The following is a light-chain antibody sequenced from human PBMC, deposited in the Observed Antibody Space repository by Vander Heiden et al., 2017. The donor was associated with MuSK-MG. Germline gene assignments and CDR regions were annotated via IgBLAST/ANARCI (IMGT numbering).Light chain of an antibody. Sequence: IVMTQSPATLSVSPGERATLSCRASQSISTTLAWYQQKPGKAPRLLIYGTSTRETGIPARFSGSGSGTEYTLTISSLQSEDFAAYYCQQYKNGRKTFGQGTKVEIK. J-gene: IGKJ1*01. CDR3: QQYKNGRKT. V-gene: IGKV3-15*01. CDR2: GTS. CDR1: QSISTT.